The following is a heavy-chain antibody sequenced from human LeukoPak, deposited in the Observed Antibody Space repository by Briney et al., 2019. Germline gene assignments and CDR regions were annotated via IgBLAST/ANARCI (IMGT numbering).Heavy chain of an antibody. D-gene: IGHD6-13*01. Sequence: PGGSLRLSCAASGFTFSSYSMNWVRQAPGNGLEWVSFISTSSSYIHNADSVKGRFTISRDNAENSLYLQMNSLRAEDTAVYYCARAAIAAARIYYYMDVWGKGTTVTVSS. V-gene: IGHV3-21*01. CDR3: ARAAIAAARIYYYMDV. CDR1: GFTFSSYS. J-gene: IGHJ6*03. CDR2: ISTSSSYI.